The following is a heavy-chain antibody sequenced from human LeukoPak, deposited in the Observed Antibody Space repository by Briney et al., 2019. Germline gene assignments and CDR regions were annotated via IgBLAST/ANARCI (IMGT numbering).Heavy chain of an antibody. CDR3: VRDWEGFNFDI. J-gene: IGHJ3*02. Sequence: SETLSLTCIVSDGSVSSYHWSWVRQPPGEGLEWIAYVHNSGGTTYNASLKSRVAISIAETKKHSSQMMLSVTASDTAGYYCVRDWEGFNFDIWGQGTMVTVSS. CDR2: VHNSGGT. D-gene: IGHD1-26*01. V-gene: IGHV4-59*02. CDR1: DGSVSSYH.